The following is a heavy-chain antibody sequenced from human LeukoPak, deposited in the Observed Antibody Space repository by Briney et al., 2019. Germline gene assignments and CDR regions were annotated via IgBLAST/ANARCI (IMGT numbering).Heavy chain of an antibody. CDR3: ATWDISGAYRAFHI. Sequence: ASVKVSCKVSGYTLTELSMHWVRQAPGKGLEWMGGFDPEDGETIYAQKFQGRVTMTADTSTDTAYMELSSLRSEDTAVYYCATWDISGAYRAFHIWGQGTVVTVSS. CDR2: FDPEDGET. D-gene: IGHD1-26*01. CDR1: GYTLTELS. J-gene: IGHJ3*02. V-gene: IGHV1-24*01.